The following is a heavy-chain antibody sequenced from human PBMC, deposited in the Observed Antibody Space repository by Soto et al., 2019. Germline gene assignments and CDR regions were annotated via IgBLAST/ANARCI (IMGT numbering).Heavy chain of an antibody. D-gene: IGHD6-19*01. CDR3: ARAPRIAVAGTGPHFDY. V-gene: IGHV3-23*01. CDR1: GFTFRNYA. Sequence: GGSLRLSCAASGFTFRNYAMTWVRQAPRKGLEWVSAISGNGVTTYYADSVKGRFTISVDTSKNQFSLKLSSVTAADTAVYYCARAPRIAVAGTGPHFDYWGQGTLVTVSS. CDR2: ISGNGVTT. J-gene: IGHJ4*02.